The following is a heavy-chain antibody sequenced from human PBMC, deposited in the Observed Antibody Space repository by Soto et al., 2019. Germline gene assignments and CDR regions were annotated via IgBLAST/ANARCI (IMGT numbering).Heavy chain of an antibody. CDR1: GASIYNGGYF. J-gene: IGHJ4*02. CDR2: IHNRGSP. Sequence: QVQLQESGPGLVRPSQTLSLTCSVSGASIYNGGYFWNWIRQSPGKGLEWIGHIHNRGSPYNNPSLNNPVPTSADTSINRFSLALTSVTAADAAMYYCARGSPTEKVDSWGQGILVTVSS. CDR3: ARGSPTEKVDS. V-gene: IGHV4-30-4*01.